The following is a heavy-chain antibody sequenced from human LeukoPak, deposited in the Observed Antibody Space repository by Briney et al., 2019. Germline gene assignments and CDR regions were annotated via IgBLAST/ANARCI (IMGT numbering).Heavy chain of an antibody. CDR3: ATRGSYFEDF. CDR2: ISYDGNNK. V-gene: IGHV3-30*19. CDR1: GFSLSSYG. Sequence: GGSLRLSCAVSGFSLSSYGMHWVRQAPGKGLEWVAFISYDGNNKYHADSVKGRLSISRDTSKNILYLQMNSLRTEDTAVYYCATRGSYFEDFWGQGTLVTVSS. J-gene: IGHJ4*02. D-gene: IGHD1-26*01.